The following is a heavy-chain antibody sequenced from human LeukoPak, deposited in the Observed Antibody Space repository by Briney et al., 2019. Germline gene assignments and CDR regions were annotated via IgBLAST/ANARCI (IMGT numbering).Heavy chain of an antibody. Sequence: SETLSLTCTVSGGSISSYYWGWIRQPPGKGLEWIGSIYYSGSTYYNPSLKSRVTISVDTSKNQFSLKLSSVTAADTAVYYCARARGGYSADYWGQGTLVTVSS. CDR2: IYYSGST. CDR3: ARARGGYSADY. J-gene: IGHJ4*02. D-gene: IGHD5-12*01. CDR1: GGSISSYY. V-gene: IGHV4-39*07.